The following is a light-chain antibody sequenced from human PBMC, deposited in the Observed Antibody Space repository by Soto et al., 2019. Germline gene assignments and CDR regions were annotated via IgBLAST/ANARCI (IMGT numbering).Light chain of an antibody. CDR2: GVS. V-gene: IGKV3-20*01. J-gene: IGKJ1*01. CDR3: QQYDTSPPT. CDR1: QSLRRSS. Sequence: EIGFTRAPGTLSFSPGDRAPLSCRASQSLRRSSLAWYQQKPGQAPRLLIYGVSTRATGIPDRFSGSGSGTDFTLTISRLEPEDSARYSCQQYDTSPPTFGQGTKVDI.